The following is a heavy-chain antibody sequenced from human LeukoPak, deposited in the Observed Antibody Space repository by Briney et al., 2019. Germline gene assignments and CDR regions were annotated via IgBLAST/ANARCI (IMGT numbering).Heavy chain of an antibody. J-gene: IGHJ5*02. V-gene: IGHV4-61*02. CDR2: IYISG. CDR3: ARDRVGPGAWGSWFDP. D-gene: IGHD7-27*01. CDR1: GGSISSSSYY. Sequence: SETLSLTCTVSGGSISSSSYYWNWIRQPAGKGLEWIGRIYISGSTKSTKYNPSLKSRVTMSVDTFKNQFSLILNSVTAADTAVYYCARDRVGPGAWGSWFDPWGQGTLVTVSS.